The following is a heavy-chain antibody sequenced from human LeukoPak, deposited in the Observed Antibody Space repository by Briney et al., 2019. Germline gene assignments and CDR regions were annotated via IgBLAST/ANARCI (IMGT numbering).Heavy chain of an antibody. CDR1: GFTFSSYA. V-gene: IGHV3-23*01. J-gene: IGHJ4*02. Sequence: GGSLRLSCAASGFTFSSYAMSWVRQAPGKGLEWVSAISGSGGSTYCADSVKGRFTISRDNSKNTLYLQMNSLRAEDTAVYYCAKHLSVVVVTAIPEPKDYWGQGTLVTVSS. CDR2: ISGSGGST. D-gene: IGHD2-21*02. CDR3: AKHLSVVVVTAIPEPKDY.